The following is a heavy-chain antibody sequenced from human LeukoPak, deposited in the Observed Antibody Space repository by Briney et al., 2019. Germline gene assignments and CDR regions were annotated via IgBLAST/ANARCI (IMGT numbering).Heavy chain of an antibody. CDR1: GFTFSSYA. V-gene: IGHV3-23*01. CDR3: AVPITIFGVPYH. J-gene: IGHJ5*02. CDR2: ISGSGGST. D-gene: IGHD3-3*01. Sequence: GGSLRLSCAASGFTFSSYAMSWVRQAPGKGLEWVSAISGSGGSTYYADSVKGRFTISRDNAKNSLYLQMNSLRAEDTAVYYCAVPITIFGVPYHWGQGTLVTVSS.